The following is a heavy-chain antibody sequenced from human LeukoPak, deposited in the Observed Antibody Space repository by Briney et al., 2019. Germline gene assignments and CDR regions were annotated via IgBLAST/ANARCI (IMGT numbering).Heavy chain of an antibody. CDR1: GGSISSGDYY. CDR2: INHSGST. Sequence: PSETLSLTCTVSGGSISSGDYYWSWIRQPPGKGLEWIGEINHSGSTNYNPSLKSRVTISVDTSKNQFSLKLSSVTAADTAVYYCARGLGATKYYFDYWGQRTLVTVSS. J-gene: IGHJ4*02. V-gene: IGHV4-39*07. CDR3: ARGLGATKYYFDY. D-gene: IGHD1-26*01.